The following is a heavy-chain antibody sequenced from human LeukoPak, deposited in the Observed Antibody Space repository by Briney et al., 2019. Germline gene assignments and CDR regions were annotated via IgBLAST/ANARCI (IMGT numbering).Heavy chain of an antibody. Sequence: KASQTLSLTCSVSGDAITSGDDYWNWIRQSPGKGLQWIGYIFFTGSTYYNPSLGSRFTISLDAPKNQFSLRLNSVTAADTAVYYCARGDYTVLVGSPFDLWGRGTLVTVSS. J-gene: IGHJ4*02. CDR2: IFFTGST. CDR3: ARGDYTVLVGSPFDL. D-gene: IGHD2-8*02. V-gene: IGHV4-30-4*01. CDR1: GDAITSGDDY.